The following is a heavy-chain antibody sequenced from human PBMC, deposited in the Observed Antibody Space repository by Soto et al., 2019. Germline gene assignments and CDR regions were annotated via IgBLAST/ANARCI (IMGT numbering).Heavy chain of an antibody. D-gene: IGHD2-2*01. CDR3: ARVLVVPAAMLGYYYYYGMDV. CDR2: ISAYNGNT. J-gene: IGHJ6*02. V-gene: IGHV1-18*01. Sequence: VSVKVSCKASGYTFTSYGISWVRQAPGQGLEWMGWISAYNGNTNYAQKLQGRVTMTTDTSTSTAYMELRSLRSDDTAVYYCARVLVVPAAMLGYYYYYGMDVWGQGTTVTVSS. CDR1: GYTFTSYG.